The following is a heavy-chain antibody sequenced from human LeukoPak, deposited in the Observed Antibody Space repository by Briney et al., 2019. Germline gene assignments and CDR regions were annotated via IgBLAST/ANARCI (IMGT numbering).Heavy chain of an antibody. Sequence: ASVKVSCKASGYTFTSYDINWVRQAPGQGLEWMGWINPNSGGTNYAQKFQGRVTMTRDTSISTAYMELSRLRSDDTAVYYCARETLSSGWYVYWGQGTLVTVSS. CDR2: INPNSGGT. D-gene: IGHD6-19*01. CDR1: GYTFTSYD. V-gene: IGHV1-2*02. J-gene: IGHJ4*02. CDR3: ARETLSSGWYVY.